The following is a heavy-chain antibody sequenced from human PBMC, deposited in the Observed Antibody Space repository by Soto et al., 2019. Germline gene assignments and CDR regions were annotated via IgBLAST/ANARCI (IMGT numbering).Heavy chain of an antibody. CDR1: GGSISNGGYY. V-gene: IGHV4-61*08. D-gene: IGHD3-16*01. CDR3: ARWGLAIDY. CDR2: IYYSGST. J-gene: IGHJ4*02. Sequence: SETLSLTCNVSGGSISNGGYYWNWIRQHPGKGLEWIGYIYYSGSTNYNPSLKSRVTISVDTSKNQFSLKLSSVTAADTAVYYCARWGLAIDYWGQGTLVTVSS.